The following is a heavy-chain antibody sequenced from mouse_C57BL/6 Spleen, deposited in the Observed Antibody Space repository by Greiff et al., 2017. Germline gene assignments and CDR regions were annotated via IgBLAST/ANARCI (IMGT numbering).Heavy chain of an antibody. CDR3: TRDRGYYGSSYAYAMDY. V-gene: IGHV5-9-1*02. CDR1: GFTFSSYA. D-gene: IGHD1-1*01. CDR2: ISSGGDYI. J-gene: IGHJ4*01. Sequence: EVQGVESGEGLVKPGGSLKLSCAASGFTFSSYAMSWVRQTPEKRLEWVAYISSGGDYIYYADTVKGRFTISRDNARNTLYLQMSSLKSEDTAMYYCTRDRGYYGSSYAYAMDYWGQGTSVTVSS.